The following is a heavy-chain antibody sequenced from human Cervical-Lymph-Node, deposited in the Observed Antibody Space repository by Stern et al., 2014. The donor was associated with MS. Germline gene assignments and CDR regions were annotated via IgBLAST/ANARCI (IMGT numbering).Heavy chain of an antibody. Sequence: VKLVESGPGLVKPSETLSLTCTVSGGSITNYYWSWIRQPPGKGVAWIGYIYYSGSTHYHPSLKIRVPIPVDTSKNQFALKLSAVTAADTAVYYCARDKGMFFLWGQGTMVTVSS. V-gene: IGHV4-59*01. J-gene: IGHJ4*01. D-gene: IGHD2/OR15-2a*01. CDR2: IYYSGST. CDR3: ARDKGMFFL. CDR1: GGSITNYY.